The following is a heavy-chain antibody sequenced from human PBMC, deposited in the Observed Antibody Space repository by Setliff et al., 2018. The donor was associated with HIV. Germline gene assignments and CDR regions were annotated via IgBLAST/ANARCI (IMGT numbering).Heavy chain of an antibody. V-gene: IGHV1-3*01. CDR2: INAANGNT. J-gene: IGHJ5*01. Sequence: ASVKVSCKASGYTFTTYAMHWVRQAPGQRLEWMGWINAANGNTKYSQKFQGRVTIIRDTSASTAYMELSSLRSEDTAVYYCARVRCSGANCFNWFDFWGQGTPVTVS. CDR3: ARVRCSGANCFNWFDF. D-gene: IGHD2-15*01. CDR1: GYTFTTYA.